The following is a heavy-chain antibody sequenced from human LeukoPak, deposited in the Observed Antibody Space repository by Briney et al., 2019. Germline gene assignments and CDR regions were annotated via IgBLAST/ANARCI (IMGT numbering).Heavy chain of an antibody. CDR2: ISGSGGST. CDR1: GFTFSSYA. CDR3: AKDREGTTYDYVWGSYRYFDY. D-gene: IGHD3-16*02. V-gene: IGHV3-23*01. Sequence: GGSLRLSCAASGFTFSSYAMSWVRQAPGKGLEWVSAISGSGGSTYYADSVKGRFTISRDNSKNTLYLQMNSLRAEDTAVYCCAKDREGTTYDYVWGSYRYFDYWGQGTLVTVSS. J-gene: IGHJ4*02.